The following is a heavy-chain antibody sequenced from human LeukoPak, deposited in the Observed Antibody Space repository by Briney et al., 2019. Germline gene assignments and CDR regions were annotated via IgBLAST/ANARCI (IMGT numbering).Heavy chain of an antibody. V-gene: IGHV3-53*01. CDR1: GFTVSSHY. D-gene: IGHD7-27*01. Sequence: PGGSLRLSCAASGFTVSSHYMSWVRQAPGKGLEWVSVIYSGGSTYYADSVKGRFTISRDNCKNTLYLQMNSLRVEDTAVYYCARDLAWGAFDYWGQGILVAVSS. CDR3: ARDLAWGAFDY. CDR2: IYSGGST. J-gene: IGHJ4*02.